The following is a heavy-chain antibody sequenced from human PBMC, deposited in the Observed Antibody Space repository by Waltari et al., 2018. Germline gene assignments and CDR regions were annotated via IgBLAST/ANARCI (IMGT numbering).Heavy chain of an antibody. CDR1: GFTFSSYE. J-gene: IGHJ4*02. CDR3: ARDRGWLAHDY. D-gene: IGHD6-19*01. V-gene: IGHV3-48*03. CDR2: ISSSGSTI. Sequence: EVQLVESGGGLVQPGGSLRLSCAASGFTFSSYEMNWVRQAPGKGLGWVSYISSSGSTIYYADSVKGRFTISRDNAKNSLYLQMNSLRAEDTAVYYCARDRGWLAHDYWGQGTLVTVSS.